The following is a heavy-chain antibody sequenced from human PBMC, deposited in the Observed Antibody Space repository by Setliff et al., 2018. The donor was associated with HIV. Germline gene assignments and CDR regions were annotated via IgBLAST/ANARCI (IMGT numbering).Heavy chain of an antibody. CDR2: ISQSGTT. CDR3: ARVRSDPALGEYGDYYFDY. Sequence: SETLSLTCAVYNVAISSNSYYWGWIRQPPGKGLEWIGSISQSGTTYYSPSLKSRVTISIDTTKNRFSLKLTSVTAADTAVYYCARVRSDPALGEYGDYYFDYWGQGTLVTVSS. D-gene: IGHD4-17*01. V-gene: IGHV4-39*02. J-gene: IGHJ4*02. CDR1: NVAISSNSYY.